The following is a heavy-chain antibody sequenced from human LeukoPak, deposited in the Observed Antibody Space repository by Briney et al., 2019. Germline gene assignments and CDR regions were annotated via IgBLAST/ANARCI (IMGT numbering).Heavy chain of an antibody. D-gene: IGHD3-10*01. J-gene: IGHJ1*01. Sequence: ASVKVSCKASGYTFSSYGISWLRQAPGQGLEWMAWISAYDGNTNYARNVQGRVTMTTETSTSTAFMELRSLTSDDTPVYYCAKDTRAIQLWSLAYCGQGTLVTVSS. CDR2: ISAYDGNT. V-gene: IGHV1-18*01. CDR1: GYTFSSYG. CDR3: AKDTRAIQLWSLAY.